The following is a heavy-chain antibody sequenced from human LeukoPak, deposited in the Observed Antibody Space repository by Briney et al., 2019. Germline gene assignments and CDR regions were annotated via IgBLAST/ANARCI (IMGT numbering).Heavy chain of an antibody. Sequence: SETLSLTCTVSGVSISRDYWTWIRQPPGKGLEWIGYIYYTGSTNYTPSLKSRVTISVDTSTNQFSLKLTSVTATDTALYYCARHRPAISGFDYWGQGTLVTVSS. J-gene: IGHJ4*02. V-gene: IGHV4-59*08. D-gene: IGHD5-24*01. CDR2: IYYTGST. CDR1: GVSISRDY. CDR3: ARHRPAISGFDY.